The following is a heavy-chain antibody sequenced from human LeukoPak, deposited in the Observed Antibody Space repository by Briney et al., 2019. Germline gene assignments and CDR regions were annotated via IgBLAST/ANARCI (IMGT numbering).Heavy chain of an antibody. CDR1: GFTFSDYW. D-gene: IGHD6-13*01. Sequence: GGSLRLSCAASGFTFSDYWMHWVRQAPGKGLVRVSRFNSDGTSTSYADSVKGRFTISRDNAKNTLYLQMNSLRAEDTAVYYCARLAAPDAFDIWGQGTMVTVSS. V-gene: IGHV3-74*01. J-gene: IGHJ3*02. CDR2: FNSDGTST. CDR3: ARLAAPDAFDI.